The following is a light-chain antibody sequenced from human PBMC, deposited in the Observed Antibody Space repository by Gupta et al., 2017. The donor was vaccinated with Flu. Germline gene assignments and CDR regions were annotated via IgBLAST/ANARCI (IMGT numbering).Light chain of an antibody. V-gene: IGKV1-39*01. J-gene: IGKJ1*01. CDR1: QSISTY. CDR2: AAS. CDR3: QQCYSTPLT. Sequence: GDRVTITCRASQSISTYLDWYQQKPGKAPRLLIYAASSLQSGVPSRFSGSGSGTDFTLTISSLQPDDFATYYCQQCYSTPLTFGQGTKVEIK.